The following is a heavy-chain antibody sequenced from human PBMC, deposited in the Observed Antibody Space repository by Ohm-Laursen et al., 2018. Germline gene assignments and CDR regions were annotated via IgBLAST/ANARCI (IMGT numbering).Heavy chain of an antibody. CDR2: IRGDDDTT. Sequence: SLRLSCAASGFTFSSYAMNWVRQTPGKGLEWVSVIRGDDDTTYYIDSVKGRFTISRDNSRDTLYLQMNSLRAGDTAVYYCARAHENDSSYGMDVWGQGTTVTVSS. J-gene: IGHJ6*02. CDR3: ARAHENDSSYGMDV. V-gene: IGHV3-23*01. CDR1: GFTFSSYA. D-gene: IGHD3-22*01.